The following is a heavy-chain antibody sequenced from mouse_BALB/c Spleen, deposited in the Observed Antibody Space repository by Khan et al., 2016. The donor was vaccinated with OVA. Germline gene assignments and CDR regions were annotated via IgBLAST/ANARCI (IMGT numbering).Heavy chain of an antibody. CDR3: ARVYGGDLDY. CDR2: ISYSGNT. J-gene: IGHJ4*01. Sequence: VQLKESGPGLVTPSQSLSITCTVTGYSISTDYARNWLQQFPGNILERMGYISYSGNTKYNPSLKSQVTTTREAFKNQICLQMKAVTTEDTARYYYARVYGGDLDYWGQGTTVTVSS. D-gene: IGHD1-1*02. V-gene: IGHV3-2*02. CDR1: GYSISTDYA.